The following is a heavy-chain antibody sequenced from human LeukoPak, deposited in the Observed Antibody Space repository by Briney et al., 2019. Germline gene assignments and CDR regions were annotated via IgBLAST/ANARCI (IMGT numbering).Heavy chain of an antibody. D-gene: IGHD3-3*01. CDR3: ARDQADFWSGYSYYGMDV. CDR2: IYYSGST. V-gene: IGHV4-59*01. Sequence: SETLSLTCTVSGGSISSYYWSWIRQPPGKGLEWIGCIYYSGSTNYNPSLKSRVTISVDTSKNQFSLKLSSVTAADTAVYYCARDQADFWSGYSYYGMDVWGQWTTVTVSS. CDR1: GGSISSYY. J-gene: IGHJ6*02.